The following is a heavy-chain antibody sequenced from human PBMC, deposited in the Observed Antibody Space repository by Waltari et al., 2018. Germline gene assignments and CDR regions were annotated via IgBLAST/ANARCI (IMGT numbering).Heavy chain of an antibody. V-gene: IGHV4-59*01. D-gene: IGHD2-15*01. CDR2: IYYSGST. Sequence: QVQLQESGPGLVKPSETLSLTCTVSGGSISSYYWSWIRQPPGKGLEWIGYIYYSGSTNYNPSLKSRVTISVDTSKNQFSLKLSSVTAADTAVYYCAKDGRSGGGLRSPDYWGPGTLVTVSS. J-gene: IGHJ4*02. CDR1: GGSISSYY. CDR3: AKDGRSGGGLRSPDY.